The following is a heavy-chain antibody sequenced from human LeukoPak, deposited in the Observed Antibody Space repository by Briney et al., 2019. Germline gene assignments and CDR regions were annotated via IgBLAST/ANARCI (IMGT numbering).Heavy chain of an antibody. Sequence: GGSLRLSCAASGFTFSSYGMHWVRQAPGKGLEWVAFIRYDGSNKYYADSLKGRFTISRDNSKNTLYLQMNSLRAEDTAVYYCAKDRAWEPPFSYFDYWGQGTLVTVSS. V-gene: IGHV3-30*02. CDR1: GFTFSSYG. CDR3: AKDRAWEPPFSYFDY. J-gene: IGHJ4*02. D-gene: IGHD1-26*01. CDR2: IRYDGSNK.